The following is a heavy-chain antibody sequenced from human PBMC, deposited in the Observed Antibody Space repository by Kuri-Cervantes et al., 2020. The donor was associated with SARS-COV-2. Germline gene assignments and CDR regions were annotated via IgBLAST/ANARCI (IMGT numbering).Heavy chain of an antibody. D-gene: IGHD3-22*01. V-gene: IGHV1-69*06. CDR2: ITPIFGTA. Sequence: SVKVSCKASGGTFSSYAISWVRQAPGQGLEWMGGITPIFGTANYAQKFQGRVTITADKSTSTAYMELSSLRSEDTAVYYCARDYYYDSSGYYYRFDYWGQGTLVTVSS. CDR1: GGTFSSYA. J-gene: IGHJ4*02. CDR3: ARDYYYDSSGYYYRFDY.